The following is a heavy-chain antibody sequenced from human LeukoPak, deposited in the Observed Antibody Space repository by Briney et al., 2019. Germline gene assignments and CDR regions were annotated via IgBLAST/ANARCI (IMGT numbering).Heavy chain of an antibody. J-gene: IGHJ3*02. D-gene: IGHD2-2*01. Sequence: ASVKVSCKVSGYTLTELSMHLVRQAPGQGLEWMGWINPNSGDRNYAQKFQDRVTMTWDTSVSTAYMELSSLTSDDTAVYYCASKGAGFCRSTKCQGAFDIWGQGSMVTVSS. CDR3: ASKGAGFCRSTKCQGAFDI. CDR1: GYTLTELS. V-gene: IGHV1-2*02. CDR2: INPNSGDR.